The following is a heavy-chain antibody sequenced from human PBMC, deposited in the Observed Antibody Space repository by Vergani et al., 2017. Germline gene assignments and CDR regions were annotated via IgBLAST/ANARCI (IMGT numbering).Heavy chain of an antibody. D-gene: IGHD4-23*01. Sequence: QVQLVQSGAEVKKPGASVKVSCKASGYTFTGYYMHWVRQAPGQGLEWMGWINPNSGGTNYEQKFQGRVTMTRDTSISTAYMELSRLRSDDTAVYYCARVSTVVTPRYWYFDLWGRGTLVTVSS. CDR1: GYTFTGYY. V-gene: IGHV1-2*02. CDR3: ARVSTVVTPRYWYFDL. J-gene: IGHJ2*01. CDR2: INPNSGGT.